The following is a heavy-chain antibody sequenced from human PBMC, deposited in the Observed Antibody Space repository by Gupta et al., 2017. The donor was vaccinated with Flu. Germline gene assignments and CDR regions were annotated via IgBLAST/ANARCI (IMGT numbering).Heavy chain of an antibody. J-gene: IGHJ6*02. D-gene: IGHD1-7*01. Sequence: QEQVVESGGGVVQPGRSLRLSCAASGFSFSNYGMHWVRQAPGKGLEWVAVISYDGSNKYYADSVKGRFTISRDNSKNTLYLQMNSLRTEDTAVYHCAKDWKWNYNNYGMNVWGQGTTVTVS. CDR3: AKDWKWNYNNYGMNV. CDR2: ISYDGSNK. V-gene: IGHV3-30*18. CDR1: GFSFSNYG.